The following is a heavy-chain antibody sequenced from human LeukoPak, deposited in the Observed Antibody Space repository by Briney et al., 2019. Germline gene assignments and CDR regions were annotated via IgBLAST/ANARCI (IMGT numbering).Heavy chain of an antibody. CDR2: IYYSGST. D-gene: IGHD6-13*01. CDR3: ARRGSNWYFDY. Sequence: SETLSLTCTVSGGSISNYYWSWIRQPPGKGLEWIGYIYYSGSTNYNPSLKSRVTISVDTSKNQFSLKLSSVTAADTAVYYCARRGSNWYFDYWGQGTLVTVSS. J-gene: IGHJ4*02. V-gene: IGHV4-59*08. CDR1: GGSISNYY.